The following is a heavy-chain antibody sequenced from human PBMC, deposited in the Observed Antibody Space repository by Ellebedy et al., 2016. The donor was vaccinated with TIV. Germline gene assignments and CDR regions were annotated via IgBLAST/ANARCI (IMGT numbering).Heavy chain of an antibody. CDR1: GGSFSGYY. Sequence: SETLSLTCAVYGGSFSGYYWSWIRQPPGKGLEWIGEINHSGSTNYNPSLKSRVTISVDTSKNQFSLKLSSVTAADTAVYYCARATYAITMIVVDAFDIWGQGTMVTVSS. CDR2: INHSGST. V-gene: IGHV4-34*01. CDR3: ARATYAITMIVVDAFDI. D-gene: IGHD3-22*01. J-gene: IGHJ3*02.